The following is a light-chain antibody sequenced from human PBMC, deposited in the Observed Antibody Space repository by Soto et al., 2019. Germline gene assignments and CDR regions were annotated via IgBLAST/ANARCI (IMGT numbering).Light chain of an antibody. Sequence: QSALTQPASVSGSPGQSITISCTRTSSDVGGYNYVSWYQQHPGKAPKLIIYEVSNRPSGVSNRFSSSRSGNTASLTISGLQAEDEAEYYCNSYTSSSTFVFGTGTKLTVL. J-gene: IGLJ1*01. V-gene: IGLV2-14*01. CDR3: NSYTSSSTFV. CDR2: EVS. CDR1: SSDVGGYNY.